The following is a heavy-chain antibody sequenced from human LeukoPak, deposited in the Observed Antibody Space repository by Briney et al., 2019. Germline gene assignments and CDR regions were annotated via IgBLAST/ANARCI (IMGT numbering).Heavy chain of an antibody. Sequence: PSETLSLTCTVSGGSISSGDYYWSWIRQPPGKGLEWIGYIYYSGSTNYNPSLKSRVTISVDTSKNQFSLKLSSVTAADTAVYYCARDTYSSAHWAFDIWGQGTMVTVSS. V-gene: IGHV4-61*08. CDR3: ARDTYSSAHWAFDI. D-gene: IGHD6-19*01. CDR1: GGSISSGDYY. J-gene: IGHJ3*02. CDR2: IYYSGST.